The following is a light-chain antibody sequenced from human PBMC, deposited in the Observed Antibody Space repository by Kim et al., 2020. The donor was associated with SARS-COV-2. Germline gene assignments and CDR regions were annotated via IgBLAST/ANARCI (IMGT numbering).Light chain of an antibody. CDR3: QPYQASPYT. J-gene: IGKJ2*01. CDR2: DTS. Sequence: DIQMTQSPATLSASVGDRVTITCRASESTGSWLAWYQQKPGTAPKVLIFDTSTLESGVPSRFSGSGTGTFFTLTINNLQPADSATYYCQPYQASPYTFGQGTKLEI. CDR1: ESTGSW. V-gene: IGKV1-5*01.